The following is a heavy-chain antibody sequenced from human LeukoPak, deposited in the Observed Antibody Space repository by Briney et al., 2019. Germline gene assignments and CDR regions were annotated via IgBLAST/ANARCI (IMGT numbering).Heavy chain of an antibody. Sequence: ASETLSLTCTVSGGSISSYYWSWIRQPPGKGLEWIGYIYYSGSTNYNPSLKSRVTISVDTSKNQFSLKLSSVTAADTAVCYCARAPSDAHFDYWGQGTLVTVSS. CDR3: ARAPSDAHFDY. CDR1: GGSISSYY. CDR2: IYYSGST. D-gene: IGHD2-2*01. V-gene: IGHV4-59*01. J-gene: IGHJ4*02.